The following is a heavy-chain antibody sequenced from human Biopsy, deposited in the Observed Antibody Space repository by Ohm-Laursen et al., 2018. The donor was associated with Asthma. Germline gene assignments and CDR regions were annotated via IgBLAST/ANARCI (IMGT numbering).Heavy chain of an antibody. V-gene: IGHV4-30-2*06. J-gene: IGHJ4*02. CDR1: GDSIGRGDYS. CDR2: IYRNGDT. CDR3: ARGWNCGGDCYSLDS. Sequence: TLSLTCAVSGDSIGRGDYSWTWIRQSPGVGLEWIGYIYRNGDTYYNPTLKNRVTISIDRSKNQFSLRLRSVTAADTAVYYCARGWNCGGDCYSLDSWGQGTLVTVSS. D-gene: IGHD2-21*02.